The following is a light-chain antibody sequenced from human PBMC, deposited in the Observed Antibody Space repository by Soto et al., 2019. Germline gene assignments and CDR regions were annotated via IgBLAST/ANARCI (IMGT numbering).Light chain of an antibody. V-gene: IGKV4-1*01. CDR1: QSVLYSSNNRSY. CDR2: WAS. J-gene: IGKJ1*01. CDR3: QQYFRPWT. Sequence: DIVMTQSPDSLAVSLGERATINCKSSQSVLYSSNNRSYLAWYQQKPGQPPKLLIYWASTRESGVPDRFSGSGSRTDFTLTISSLQAEDVAVYYCQQYFRPWTFGQGTKVEIK.